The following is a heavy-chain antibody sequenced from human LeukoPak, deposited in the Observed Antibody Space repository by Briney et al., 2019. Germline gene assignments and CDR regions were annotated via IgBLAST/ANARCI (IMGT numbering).Heavy chain of an antibody. CDR1: GGSISSSSYY. CDR3: ARERSGSYRGGNFDY. CDR2: IYYSGST. D-gene: IGHD1-26*01. V-gene: IGHV4-39*02. J-gene: IGHJ4*02. Sequence: SETLSLTCTVSGGSISSSSYYWGWIRQPPGKGLEWIGSIYYSGSTYYNPSLKSRVTISVDTSKNQFSLKLSSVTAADTAVYYCARERSGSYRGGNFDYWGQGTLVTVSS.